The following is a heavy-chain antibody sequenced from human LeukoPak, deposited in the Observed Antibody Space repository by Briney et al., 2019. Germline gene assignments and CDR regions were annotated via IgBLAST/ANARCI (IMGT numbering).Heavy chain of an antibody. Sequence: GRSLILSCAASGFTFDDYAMHWVRQAPGKGLEWVSGISWNSGSIGYADSVKGRFTISRDNAKNSLYLQMNSLRAEDMALYYCAKGNLRFLEWLLSPGGGYYYMDVWGKGTTVTVSS. CDR3: AKGNLRFLEWLLSPGGGYYYMDV. CDR2: ISWNSGSI. J-gene: IGHJ6*03. CDR1: GFTFDDYA. V-gene: IGHV3-9*03. D-gene: IGHD3-3*01.